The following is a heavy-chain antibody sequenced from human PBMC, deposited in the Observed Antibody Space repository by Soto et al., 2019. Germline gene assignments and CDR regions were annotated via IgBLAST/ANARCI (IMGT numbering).Heavy chain of an antibody. Sequence: SLRLSCAASGFTFSGYNMNWVRQAPGKGLEWVSYISSTNSTKYYADSVKGRFTISRDNPKNSLYLQMNSLRDEDTAVYYCARDRGYCVSPSCYLFDPWGQGTLVNVAS. V-gene: IGHV3-48*02. D-gene: IGHD2-2*03. CDR3: ARDRGYCVSPSCYLFDP. J-gene: IGHJ5*02. CDR1: GFTFSGYN. CDR2: ISSTNSTK.